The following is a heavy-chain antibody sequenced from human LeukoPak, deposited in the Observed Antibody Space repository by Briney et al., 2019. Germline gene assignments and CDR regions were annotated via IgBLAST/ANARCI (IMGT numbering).Heavy chain of an antibody. CDR3: ARSNYYDSSGSDY. V-gene: IGHV1-2*02. J-gene: IGHJ4*02. CDR2: INPNSGGT. Sequence: ASLKVSCKASGYTFTGYYMHWVRQARGQGLEWMGWINPNSGGTNYAQKFQGRVTMTRDTSISTAYMELSRLRSDDTAVYSCARSNYYDSSGSDYWGQGTLVTVSS. CDR1: GYTFTGYY. D-gene: IGHD3-22*01.